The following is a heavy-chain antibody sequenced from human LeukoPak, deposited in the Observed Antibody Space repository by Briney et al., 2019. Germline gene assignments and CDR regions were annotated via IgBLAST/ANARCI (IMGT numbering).Heavy chain of an antibody. CDR1: GFTLSTYG. Sequence: PGGSLRLSCAASGFTLSTYGVSWGRQAPGKGLELVSAISGSGGNTYYANSVKGRFNISRDISKNTLYLQMNSLRAEGTALYYCAKSYDSSVYYRTFDYWGQGTLVTVSS. CDR2: ISGSGGNT. V-gene: IGHV3-23*01. CDR3: AKSYDSSVYYRTFDY. J-gene: IGHJ4*02. D-gene: IGHD3-22*01.